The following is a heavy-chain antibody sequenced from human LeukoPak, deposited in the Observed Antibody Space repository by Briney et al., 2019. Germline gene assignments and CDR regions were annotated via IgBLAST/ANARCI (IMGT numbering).Heavy chain of an antibody. CDR1: GFKVSSNY. J-gene: IGHJ4*02. CDR3: ARDLTRFDY. V-gene: IGHV3-53*01. Sequence: GGSLRLSCAASGFKVSSNYMSWVRQAPGKGLAWVSLINTGGSTYYADSVKGRFTISRDNSKNTLYLQMNSLRAEDTAVYYCARDLTRFDYWGQGTLVTVSS. D-gene: IGHD2-15*01. CDR2: INTGGST.